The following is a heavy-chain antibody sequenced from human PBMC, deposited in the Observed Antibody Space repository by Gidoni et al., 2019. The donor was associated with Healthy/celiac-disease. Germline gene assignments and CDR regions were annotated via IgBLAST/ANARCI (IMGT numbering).Heavy chain of an antibody. CDR2: IYHSGST. J-gene: IGHJ2*01. CDR1: GYPSSSGYY. CDR3: ARIAARSWYFDL. Sequence: QVQLQESGPGLVKPSETLPLNCAVAGYPSSSGYYRGWIRQPPGEGLEWIGSIYHSGSTYYNPSLKSRVTISVDTSKNQFSLKLSSVAAADTAVSYCARIAARSWYFDLWGRGTLVTVSS. V-gene: IGHV4-38-2*01. D-gene: IGHD6-6*01.